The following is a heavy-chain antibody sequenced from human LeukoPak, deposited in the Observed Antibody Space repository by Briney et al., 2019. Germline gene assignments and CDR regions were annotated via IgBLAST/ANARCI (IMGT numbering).Heavy chain of an antibody. CDR2: ISSNGGST. D-gene: IGHD6-19*01. Sequence: GGSLRLSCAASGFTLSSYAMHWVRQAPGKGLEYVSAISSNGGSTYYANSVKGRFTISRDNSKNTLYLQMNSLRAEDTAVYYCAKQFRDPPVRVAGTYQDYFDYWGQGTLVTVSS. CDR1: GFTLSSYA. J-gene: IGHJ4*02. V-gene: IGHV3-64*01. CDR3: AKQFRDPPVRVAGTYQDYFDY.